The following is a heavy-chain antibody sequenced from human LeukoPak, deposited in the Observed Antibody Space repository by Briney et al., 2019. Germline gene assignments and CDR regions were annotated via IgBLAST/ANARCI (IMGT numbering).Heavy chain of an antibody. CDR1: GYTFTGYY. V-gene: IGHV1-2*02. D-gene: IGHD6-13*01. Sequence: ASVKVSCKASGYTFTGYYVHWVRQAPGQGLEWMGWINPNSGGTNYAQKFQGRVTMTRDTSISTAYMELSRLRSDDTAVYYCAREGIAPAVHDSDYWGQGTLVTVSS. CDR2: INPNSGGT. CDR3: AREGIAPAVHDSDY. J-gene: IGHJ4*02.